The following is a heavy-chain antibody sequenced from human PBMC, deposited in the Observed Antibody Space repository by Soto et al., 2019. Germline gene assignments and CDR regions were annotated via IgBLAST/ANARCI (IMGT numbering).Heavy chain of an antibody. CDR2: INHSGST. D-gene: IGHD2-2*01. V-gene: IGHV4-34*01. J-gene: IGHJ4*02. CDR1: GGSFSGYY. CDR3: ARRGFSWYQLLSPTFFGY. Sequence: PSETLSLTCAVYGGSFSGYYWSWIRQPPGKGLEWIGEINHSGSTNYNPSLKSRVTISVDTSKNQFSLKLSSVTAADTAVYYCARRGFSWYQLLSPTFFGYWGQGTLVTVSS.